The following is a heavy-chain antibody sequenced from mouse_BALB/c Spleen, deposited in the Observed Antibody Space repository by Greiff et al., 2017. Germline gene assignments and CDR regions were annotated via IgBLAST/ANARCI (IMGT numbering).Heavy chain of an antibody. CDR3: AREGLAY. J-gene: IGHJ3*01. V-gene: IGHV5-17*02. CDR1: GFTFSSFG. CDR2: ISSGSSTI. Sequence: EVKLVESGGGLVQPGGSRKLSCAASGFTFSSFGMHWVRQAPEKGLEWVAYISSGSSTIYYADTVKGRFTISRDNPKNTLFLQMTSLRSEDTAMYYCAREGLAYWGQGTLVTVSA.